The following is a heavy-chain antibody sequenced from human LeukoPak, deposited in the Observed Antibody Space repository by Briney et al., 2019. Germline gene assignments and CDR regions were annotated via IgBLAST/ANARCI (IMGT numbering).Heavy chain of an antibody. D-gene: IGHD6-19*01. CDR2: IYPGDSDT. CDR3: ARHSPGPIAVACSDY. CDR1: GYSFTSYW. J-gene: IGHJ4*02. V-gene: IGHV5-51*01. Sequence: GESLKISCKGSGYSFTSYWIGWVRQMPGKGLEWMGIIYPGDSDTRYSPSFQGQVTISADKSISTAYLQWSSLKASDTAMYYCARHSPGPIAVACSDYGGQGTLVTVSS.